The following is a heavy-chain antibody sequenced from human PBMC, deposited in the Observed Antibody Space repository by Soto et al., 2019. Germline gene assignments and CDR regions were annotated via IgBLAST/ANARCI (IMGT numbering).Heavy chain of an antibody. CDR2: ISYDGSNK. CDR1: GFTFSSYA. CDR3: ARGGAAAGTYYYYGMDV. D-gene: IGHD6-13*01. V-gene: IGHV3-30-3*01. J-gene: IGHJ6*02. Sequence: QVPLVESGGGVVQPGRSLRLSCAASGFTFSSYAMHWVRQAPGKGLEWVAVISYDGSNKYYADSVKGRFTISRDNSKNTLYLQMNSLRAEDTAVYYCARGGAAAGTYYYYGMDVWGQGTTVTVSS.